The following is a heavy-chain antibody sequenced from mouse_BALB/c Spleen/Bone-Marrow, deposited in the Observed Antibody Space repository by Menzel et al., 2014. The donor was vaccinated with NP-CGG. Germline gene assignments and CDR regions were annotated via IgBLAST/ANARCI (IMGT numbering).Heavy chain of an antibody. CDR3: GRNYYGSSYYFDY. D-gene: IGHD1-1*01. J-gene: IGHJ2*01. Sequence: EVQLQQSGGDLVKPGGSLKLSCAASGFTFSTYGMSWVRQTPDKRLEWVATISSGGSYTYYPDSVKGRFTISRDNAKNTLYLQMSSLKSEDTAMYYCGRNYYGSSYYFDYWGQGTTLTVSS. CDR1: GFTFSTYG. V-gene: IGHV5-6*01. CDR2: ISSGGSYT.